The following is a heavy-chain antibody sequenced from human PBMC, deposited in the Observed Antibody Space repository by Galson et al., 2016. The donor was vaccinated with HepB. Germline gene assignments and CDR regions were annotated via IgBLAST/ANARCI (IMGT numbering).Heavy chain of an antibody. CDR3: ARCRGGLVALVDY. CDR2: IFYSGNT. J-gene: IGHJ4*02. CDR1: DGSISSSSYY. Sequence: SETLSLTCTVSDGSISSSSYYWGWIRQPPGKGLEWIGSIFYSGNTYYNPSLKSRVTFSVDTSKNHFSLKMSSVTAADTAVYYCARCRGGLVALVDYWGQGTVVTVSS. D-gene: IGHD5-12*01. V-gene: IGHV4-39*02.